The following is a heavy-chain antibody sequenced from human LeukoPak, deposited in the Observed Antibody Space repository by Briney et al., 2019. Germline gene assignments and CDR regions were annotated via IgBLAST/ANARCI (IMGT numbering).Heavy chain of an antibody. Sequence: SETLSLTCTVSGGSISSYYWSWLRQPAGKGLEWIGRIYTSGSTNYNPSLKSRVTMSADTSKNQFSLRLRSVTAADTAVYYCARDRVDSSGYYYYYGMDVWGQGTTVTVSS. J-gene: IGHJ6*02. CDR3: ARDRVDSSGYYYYYGMDV. CDR2: IYTSGST. D-gene: IGHD3-22*01. CDR1: GGSISSYY. V-gene: IGHV4-4*07.